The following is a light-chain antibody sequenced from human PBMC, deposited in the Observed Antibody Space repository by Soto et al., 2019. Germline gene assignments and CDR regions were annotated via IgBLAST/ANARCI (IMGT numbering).Light chain of an antibody. V-gene: IGKV4-1*01. CDR1: QSVLYSSNNKNY. CDR3: QQYYSTPQT. CDR2: WAS. Sequence: DIVMTQSPDSLAVSLGERATINCKSSQSVLYSSNNKNYLAWYQQKPGQPPKLLIYWASTRESGVPDRXSGXXXXXXXTLTISSLQAEDVAVYYCQQYYSTPQTFGQGTKLEIK. J-gene: IGKJ2*01.